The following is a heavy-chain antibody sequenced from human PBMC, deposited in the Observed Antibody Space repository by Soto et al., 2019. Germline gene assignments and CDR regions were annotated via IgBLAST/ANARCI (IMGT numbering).Heavy chain of an antibody. V-gene: IGHV3-15*01. J-gene: IGHJ4*02. CDR1: GFTFSDAW. CDR2: IRSHVDGGTA. Sequence: QLEESGGGLVKPGTSLRLTCAASGFTFSDAWMTWVRQAPGKGLERVGLIRSHVDGGTADYSPALRGRFTISRNDSQSLVFLHMDNLQPEDTAVYYCISAPLRWGRGTQVTVSS. CDR3: ISAPLR.